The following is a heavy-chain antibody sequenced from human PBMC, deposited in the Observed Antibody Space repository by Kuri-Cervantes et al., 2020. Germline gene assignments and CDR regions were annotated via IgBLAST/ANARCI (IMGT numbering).Heavy chain of an antibody. CDR3: AKVGPRYYYASSGYDY. V-gene: IGHV3-30-3*01. CDR1: GFTFSSYA. CDR2: IRYDGSNK. Sequence: GESLKISCAASGFTFSSYAMHWVRQAPGKGLEWVAVIRYDGSNKYYADSVKGRFTISRDNSKNTLYLQMNSLRAEDTAVYYCAKVGPRYYYASSGYDYWGQGTMVTVSS. J-gene: IGHJ4*02. D-gene: IGHD3-22*01.